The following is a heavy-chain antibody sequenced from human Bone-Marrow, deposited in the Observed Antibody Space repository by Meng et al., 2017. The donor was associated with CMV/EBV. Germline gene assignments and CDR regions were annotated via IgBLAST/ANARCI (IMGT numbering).Heavy chain of an antibody. CDR3: ARGGWELQPLYYYYGMDV. J-gene: IGHJ6*02. Sequence: GESLKISCAASGFTFSSYAMSWVRQAPGKGLEWVSYISSSGSTIYYADSVKGRFTISRDNAKNSLYLQMNSLRAEDTAVYYCARGGWELQPLYYYYGMDVWGQGTTVTVSS. CDR1: GFTFSSYA. V-gene: IGHV3-48*04. CDR2: ISSSGSTI. D-gene: IGHD1-26*01.